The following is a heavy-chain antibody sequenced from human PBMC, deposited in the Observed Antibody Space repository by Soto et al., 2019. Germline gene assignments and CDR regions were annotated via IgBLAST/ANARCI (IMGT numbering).Heavy chain of an antibody. CDR2: FDPEDGET. CDR1: GYTLTELS. J-gene: IGHJ6*02. V-gene: IGHV1-24*01. Sequence: QVQLVQSGAEVKKPGASVKVSCKVSGYTLTELSMHWVRQAPGKGLEWMGGFDPEDGETIYAQKFQGRVTMTEDTSTETAYMELSSLRSEDTAVYYCATGDFWSGYWSYYYYGMDVWGQGTTVTVSS. CDR3: ATGDFWSGYWSYYYYGMDV. D-gene: IGHD3-3*01.